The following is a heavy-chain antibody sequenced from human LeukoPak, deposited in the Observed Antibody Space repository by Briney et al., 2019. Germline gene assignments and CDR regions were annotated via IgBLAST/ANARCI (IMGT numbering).Heavy chain of an antibody. Sequence: ASVKVSCKASGYTFTSYGISWVRQAPGQGLEWMGWISAYNGNTNYAQKLQGRVTMTTDTSTSTAYMELRSLRSEDTAVYYCARAKAGVVKNYYYMDVWGKGTTVTVSS. J-gene: IGHJ6*03. CDR3: ARAKAGVVKNYYYMDV. V-gene: IGHV1-18*01. CDR2: ISAYNGNT. D-gene: IGHD3-22*01. CDR1: GYTFTSYG.